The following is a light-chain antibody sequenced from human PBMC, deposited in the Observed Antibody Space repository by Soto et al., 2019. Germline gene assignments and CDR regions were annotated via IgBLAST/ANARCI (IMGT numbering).Light chain of an antibody. CDR2: DVN. Sequence: QSALTQPASVSGSPGQSITISCTGTSSVSWYQQHPGKAPKLIIYDVNNRPSGVSYRFSGSKSSNTASLTISGVQADDEADYYCSSYASSTWMLGGGTKLTVL. CDR3: SSYASSTWM. V-gene: IGLV2-14*01. CDR1: SS. J-gene: IGLJ3*02.